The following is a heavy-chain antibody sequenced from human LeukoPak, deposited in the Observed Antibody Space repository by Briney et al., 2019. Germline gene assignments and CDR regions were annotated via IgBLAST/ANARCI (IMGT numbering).Heavy chain of an antibody. Sequence: SETLSLTCAVYGGSFSGYYWSWIRQPPGKGLEWIGEINHSGSTNYNPSLKSRVTISVDTSKNQFSLKLSSVTAADTAVYYCARGSQLLWFGELFKPLDYWGQGTPVTVSS. V-gene: IGHV4-34*01. J-gene: IGHJ4*02. CDR1: GGSFSGYY. CDR3: ARGSQLLWFGELFKPLDY. D-gene: IGHD3-10*01. CDR2: INHSGST.